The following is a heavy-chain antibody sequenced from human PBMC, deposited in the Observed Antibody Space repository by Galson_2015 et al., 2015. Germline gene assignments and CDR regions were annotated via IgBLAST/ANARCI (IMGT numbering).Heavy chain of an antibody. D-gene: IGHD4-11*01. CDR1: GFTFSSYG. CDR3: ARSYNNSYYYYYMDV. J-gene: IGHJ6*03. V-gene: IGHV3-33*01. Sequence: SLRLSCAASGFTFSSYGMHWVRQAPGKGLEWVAVIWYDGSNKYYADSVKGRFTISRDNSKNTLYLQMNSLRAEDTAVYYCARSYNNSYYYYYMDVWGKGTTVTVSS. CDR2: IWYDGSNK.